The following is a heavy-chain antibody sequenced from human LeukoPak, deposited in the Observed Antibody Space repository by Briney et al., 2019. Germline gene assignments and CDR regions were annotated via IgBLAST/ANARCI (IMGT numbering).Heavy chain of an antibody. V-gene: IGHV3-53*01. CDR1: GFTVSSNY. CDR3: ARGGSSSWYVISYFDY. D-gene: IGHD6-13*01. Sequence: GGSLRLSCAASGFTVSSNYMSWVRQAPGKGLEWVSVIYSGGSTYYADSVKGRFTISRDNSKNTLYLQMNSLGAEDTAVYYCARGGSSSWYVISYFDYWGQGTLVTVSS. J-gene: IGHJ4*02. CDR2: IYSGGST.